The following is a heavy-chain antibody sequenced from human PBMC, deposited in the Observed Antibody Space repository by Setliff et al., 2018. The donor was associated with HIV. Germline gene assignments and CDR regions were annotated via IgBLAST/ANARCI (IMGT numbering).Heavy chain of an antibody. J-gene: IGHJ6*02. CDR2: INPNNGGT. D-gene: IGHD3-22*01. CDR3: AREIGDYYDSSGYYPPTDYYYGMDV. V-gene: IGHV1-2*02. CDR1: GYTFTGYY. Sequence: ASVKVSCKASGYTFTGYYMHWVRQAPGQGLEWMGWINPNNGGTKYAQKLQGRVTMTTDTSTSTAYMELRSLRSDDTAVYYCAREIGDYYDSSGYYPPTDYYYGMDVWGQGTTVTVSS.